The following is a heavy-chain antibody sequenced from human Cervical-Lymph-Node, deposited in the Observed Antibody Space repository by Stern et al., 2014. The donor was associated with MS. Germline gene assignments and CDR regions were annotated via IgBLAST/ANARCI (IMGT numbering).Heavy chain of an antibody. V-gene: IGHV3-64D*06. Sequence: EVQLVESGGGLVQPGGSLRLSCSASGFTFSSYAMHWVRQAPGKGLEYVSAISSNGGSTYYADSVKGRFTISRDNSKNTLYLQMSGRRGEDRVLYYCEKVGGGWSRRYFDYWGQGTLVTVSS. D-gene: IGHD6-19*01. CDR3: EKVGGGWSRRYFDY. J-gene: IGHJ4*02. CDR1: GFTFSSYA. CDR2: ISSNGGST.